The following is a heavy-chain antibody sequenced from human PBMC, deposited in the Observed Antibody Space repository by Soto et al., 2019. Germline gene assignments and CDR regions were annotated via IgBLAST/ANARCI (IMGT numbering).Heavy chain of an antibody. CDR1: GFTFSSYA. Sequence: EVQLLESGGGLVQPGGSLRLSCEASGFTFSSYAMSWVRQAPGKGLEWVSAISGRGGSTYYADSVKGRFTISRDNSKNTLYLQMNSLRAEDTAVYYCAKDRGWYYYGSGSYPNFDYWGQGTLVTVSS. CDR3: AKDRGWYYYGSGSYPNFDY. D-gene: IGHD3-10*01. J-gene: IGHJ4*02. CDR2: ISGRGGST. V-gene: IGHV3-23*01.